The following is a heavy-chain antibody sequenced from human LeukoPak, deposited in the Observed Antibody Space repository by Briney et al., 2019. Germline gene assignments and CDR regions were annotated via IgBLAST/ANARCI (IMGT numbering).Heavy chain of an antibody. CDR3: ARDGPAWELHNFDY. CDR1: GYTFTGYY. V-gene: IGHV1-2*02. D-gene: IGHD1-26*01. J-gene: IGHJ4*02. Sequence: EASVKVSCKASGYTFTGYYMHWVRQAPGQGLEWMGWINPNSGGTNYAQKFQGRVTMTRDTSTSTVYMELSSLRSEDTAVYYCARDGPAWELHNFDYWGQGTLVTVSS. CDR2: INPNSGGT.